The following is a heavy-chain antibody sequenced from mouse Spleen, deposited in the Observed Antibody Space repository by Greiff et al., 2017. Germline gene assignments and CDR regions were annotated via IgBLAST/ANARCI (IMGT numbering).Heavy chain of an antibody. J-gene: IGHJ2*01. CDR2: ISSGGSYT. V-gene: IGHV5-6*02. Sequence: EVMLVESGGDLVKPGGSLKLSCAASGFTFSSYGMSWVRQTPDKRLEWVATISSGGSYTYYPDSVKGRFTISRDNAKNTLYLQMSSLKSEDTAMYYCARRDDGYYFDYWGQGTTLTVSS. D-gene: IGHD2-3*01. CDR3: ARRDDGYYFDY. CDR1: GFTFSSYG.